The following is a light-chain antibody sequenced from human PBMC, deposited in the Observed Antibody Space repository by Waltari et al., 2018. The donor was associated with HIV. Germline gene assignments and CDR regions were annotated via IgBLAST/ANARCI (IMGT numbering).Light chain of an antibody. J-gene: IGLJ2*01. V-gene: IGLV1-51*01. CDR2: DNN. CDR3: GTWDSSLSAVV. Sequence: QSVLTQPPSVSAAPGQKVTISCSGSSSKIGNNYVSWYQQLPGTAPKLLIYDNNERPSGIPDRFSGSKSGTSATLGITGLQTGDEADYYCGTWDSSLSAVVFGGGTKLTVL. CDR1: SSKIGNNY.